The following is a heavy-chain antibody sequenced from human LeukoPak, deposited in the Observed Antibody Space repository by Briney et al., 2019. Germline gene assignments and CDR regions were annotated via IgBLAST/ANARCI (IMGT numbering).Heavy chain of an antibody. CDR3: ARDGSSSLDY. D-gene: IGHD6-13*01. J-gene: IGHJ4*02. CDR1: GFTFNSYS. Sequence: GGSLRLSCAASGFTFNSYSMNWVRQAPGKGLEWVSSISGSNSYIYYADSMKGRFTISRDDAKNSLYLQMNSLRAEDTAVYYCARDGSSSLDYWGQGTLVTVSS. V-gene: IGHV3-21*01. CDR2: ISGSNSYI.